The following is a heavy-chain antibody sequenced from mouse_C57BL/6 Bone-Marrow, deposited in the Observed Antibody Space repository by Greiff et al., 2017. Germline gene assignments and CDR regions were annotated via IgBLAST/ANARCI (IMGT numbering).Heavy chain of an antibody. J-gene: IGHJ4*01. V-gene: IGHV10-1*01. CDR3: VRQGDYLYAMDY. Sequence: EVHLVESGGGLVQPKGSLKLSCAASGFSFNTYAMNWVRQAPGKGLEWVARIRSKSNNYATYYADSVKDRFTISRDDSESMLYLQMNNLKTKDTAMYYCVRQGDYLYAMDYWGQGTSVTVSS. CDR1: GFSFNTYA. CDR2: IRSKSNNYAT. D-gene: IGHD2-4*01.